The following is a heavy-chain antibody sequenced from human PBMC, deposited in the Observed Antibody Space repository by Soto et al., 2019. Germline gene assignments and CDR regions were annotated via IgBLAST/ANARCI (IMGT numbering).Heavy chain of an antibody. D-gene: IGHD2-2*01. CDR3: AKRVYCSSTSCGYNWFDP. Sequence: GGSLRLSCAASGFTFSSYAMSWVRQAPGKGLEWVSAISGSGGSTYYADSVKGRFTISRDNSKNTLYLQMNSLRAEDTAVYYCAKRVYCSSTSCGYNWFDPWGQGTLVTVSS. J-gene: IGHJ5*02. CDR2: ISGSGGST. V-gene: IGHV3-23*01. CDR1: GFTFSSYA.